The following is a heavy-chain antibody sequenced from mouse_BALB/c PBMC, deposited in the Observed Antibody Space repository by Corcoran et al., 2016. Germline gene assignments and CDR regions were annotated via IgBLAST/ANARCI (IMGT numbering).Heavy chain of an antibody. V-gene: IGHV14-1*02. D-gene: IGHD2-4*01. CDR1: GFNIKDYY. Sequence: EVQLQQSGAELVRPGALVKLSCKASGFNIKDYYMHWVKQRPEQGLEWIGWIDPENGNTIYDPKFQGKASITADTSSNTAYLQLSSLTSEDTAGYYCASIYYDDAWFANGGQGTVVTVSA. CDR2: IDPENGNT. J-gene: IGHJ3*01. CDR3: ASIYYDDAWFAN.